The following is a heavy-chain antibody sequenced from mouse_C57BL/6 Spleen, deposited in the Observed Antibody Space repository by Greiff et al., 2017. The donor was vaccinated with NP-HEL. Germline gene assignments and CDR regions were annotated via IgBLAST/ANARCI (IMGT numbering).Heavy chain of an antibody. V-gene: IGHV5-9*01. J-gene: IGHJ2*01. CDR3: ARHGGSSPYFAY. Sequence: EVMLVESGGGLVKPGGSLKLSCAASGFTFSSYTMSWVRQTPETRLEWVATISGGGGHTYYPASVKGRFTISRDYAKHTLYLHMSSLRSEDTALYYCARHGGSSPYFAYWAQGTTLTVSS. CDR2: ISGGGGHT. CDR1: GFTFSSYT. D-gene: IGHD1-1*01.